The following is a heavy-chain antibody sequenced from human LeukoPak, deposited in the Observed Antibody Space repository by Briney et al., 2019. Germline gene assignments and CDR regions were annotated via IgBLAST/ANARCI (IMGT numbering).Heavy chain of an antibody. D-gene: IGHD2-15*01. CDR2: ISNNGGYT. J-gene: IGHJ4*02. CDR1: GFTFSSSA. CDR3: AKQLGYCSDGSCYFPY. Sequence: EGSLRLSCAASGFTFSSSAMSWVRQAPGKGLEWVSAISNNGGYTYYADSVQGRFTIPRDNSKSTLCLQMNSLRAEDTAVYYCAKQLGYCSDGSCYFPYWGQGTLVTVSS. V-gene: IGHV3-23*01.